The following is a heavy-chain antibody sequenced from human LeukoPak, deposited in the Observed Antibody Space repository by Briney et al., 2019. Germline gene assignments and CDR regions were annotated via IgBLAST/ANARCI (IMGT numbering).Heavy chain of an antibody. CDR3: AREDRQRGYSSSWTDY. V-gene: IGHV4-38-2*02. CDR1: GYSISSGYY. J-gene: IGHJ4*02. D-gene: IGHD6-13*01. CDR2: IYHSGST. Sequence: SETLSLTCTVSGYSISSGYYWGWIRQPPGKGLEWIGSIYHSGSTYYNPSLKSRVTISVDTSKNQFSLKLSSVTAADTAVYYCAREDRQRGYSSSWTDYWGQGTLVTVSS.